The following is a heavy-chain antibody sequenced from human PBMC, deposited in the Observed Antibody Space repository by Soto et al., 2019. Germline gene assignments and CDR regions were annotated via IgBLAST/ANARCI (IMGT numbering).Heavy chain of an antibody. CDR2: TYYNSNLNN. V-gene: IGHV6-1*01. J-gene: IGHJ6*02. D-gene: IGHD3-10*01. Sequence: SQTLSLTFAISGYSVSSNSAALNWISQSPSRGLEWLVRTYYNSNLNNDYALSVKSRITINPDTSKNKFSLHLYSVTPEDTAVYYCTGITWFRGMDVWGQGTPVTVSS. CDR3: TGITWFRGMDV. CDR1: GYSVSSNSAA.